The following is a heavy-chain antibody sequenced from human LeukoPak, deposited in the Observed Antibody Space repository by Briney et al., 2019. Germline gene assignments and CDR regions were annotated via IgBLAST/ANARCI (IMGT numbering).Heavy chain of an antibody. CDR2: ISSNGGST. CDR3: ARDTQQWRAGGYFDY. D-gene: IGHD6-19*01. Sequence: PGGSLRLSCAASRFTFSSYAMHWVRQAPGDGLEYVSAISSNGGSTYYANSVKGRFTISRDNSKNTLYLQMGSLRAEDMAVYYCARDTQQWRAGGYFDYWGQGTLVTVS. J-gene: IGHJ4*02. CDR1: RFTFSSYA. V-gene: IGHV3-64*01.